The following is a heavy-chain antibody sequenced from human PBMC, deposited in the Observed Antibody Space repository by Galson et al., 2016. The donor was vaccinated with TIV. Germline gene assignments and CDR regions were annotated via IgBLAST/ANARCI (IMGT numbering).Heavy chain of an antibody. Sequence: SVKVSCKASGYPFTDSWMHWVRQAPGEGLEWMGWIDPNSGATLYAQTFQGRVTMTRDTSTSTTYVELSRLTSDDTADYYCARGGVIRGLDFWGQGTLVTVSS. CDR3: ARGGVIRGLDF. CDR2: IDPNSGAT. CDR1: GYPFTDSW. D-gene: IGHD3-16*02. J-gene: IGHJ4*02. V-gene: IGHV1-2*02.